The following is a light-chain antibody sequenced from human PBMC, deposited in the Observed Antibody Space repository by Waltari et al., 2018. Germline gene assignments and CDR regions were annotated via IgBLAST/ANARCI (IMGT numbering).Light chain of an antibody. Sequence: EIVLTQSPGTLSLLPGERATLSCRARQSVSTNYLAWYQHKPGQAPRLVIYGASTRAAVIPERFSGSRSGTDFTLTNSGMEPEDFAVYYCQQYGTSPPLTFGRGTKVEIK. CDR3: QQYGTSPPLT. J-gene: IGKJ4*01. CDR2: GAS. V-gene: IGKV3-20*01. CDR1: QSVSTNY.